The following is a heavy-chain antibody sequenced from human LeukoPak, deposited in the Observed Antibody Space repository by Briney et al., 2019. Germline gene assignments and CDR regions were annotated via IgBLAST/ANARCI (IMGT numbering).Heavy chain of an antibody. V-gene: IGHV3-7*01. Sequence: GGSLRLSCAASGFIFSSYWMSWVRQAPGKGLEWVASIKEDGTETYYVDSVKGRFTISRDNAKNSLYLQMNSLRAEDTAVYYCARDAHEWAAAGIAPDYWGQGTLVTVSS. D-gene: IGHD6-13*01. CDR1: GFIFSSYW. CDR3: ARDAHEWAAAGIAPDY. CDR2: IKEDGTET. J-gene: IGHJ4*02.